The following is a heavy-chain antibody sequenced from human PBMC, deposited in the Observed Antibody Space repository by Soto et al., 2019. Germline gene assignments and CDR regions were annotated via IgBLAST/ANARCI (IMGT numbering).Heavy chain of an antibody. V-gene: IGHV4-39*01. D-gene: IGHD2-21*01. CDR1: GDSISSSYY. Sequence: QLQLQESGPGLVKPSETLSLTCTVSGDSISSSYYWGWVRQPPGKGLECIGAGYYTGFTYYNPSLKSRLTISLDTSKNQFSLRLSSVTAADTAIYYCARLPVVVIALGYFDPWGPGTLVTVSS. CDR2: GYYTGFT. J-gene: IGHJ5*02. CDR3: ARLPVVVIALGYFDP.